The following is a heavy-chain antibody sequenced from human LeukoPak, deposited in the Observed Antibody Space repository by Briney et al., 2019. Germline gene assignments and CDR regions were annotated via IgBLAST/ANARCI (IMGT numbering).Heavy chain of an antibody. D-gene: IGHD6-19*01. CDR1: GFTFSSYS. V-gene: IGHV3-30*02. Sequence: PGGSLRLSCAASGFTFSSYSTNWVRQAPGKGLEWVAYIRYDGSNKYYADSVKGRFTISRDNSKNTLYVQMNSLRAEDTAVYYCARGGKRAVAGTRSPQYFQHWGQGTLVTVSS. J-gene: IGHJ1*01. CDR3: ARGGKRAVAGTRSPQYFQH. CDR2: IRYDGSNK.